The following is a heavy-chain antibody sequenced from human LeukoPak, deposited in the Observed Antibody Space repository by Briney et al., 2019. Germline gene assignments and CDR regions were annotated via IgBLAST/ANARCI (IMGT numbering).Heavy chain of an antibody. CDR2: INPNSGGT. V-gene: IGHV1-2*02. J-gene: IGHJ5*02. Sequence: ASVKVSCKASGYTFTGYYIHWVRQAPGQGLEWMGWINPNSGGTNYAQKFQGRVTMTRDTSISTAYMELSRLRSDDTAVYYCARLPVYYDFWSGYLPWGQGTLVTVSS. D-gene: IGHD3-3*01. CDR1: GYTFTGYY. CDR3: ARLPVYYDFWSGYLP.